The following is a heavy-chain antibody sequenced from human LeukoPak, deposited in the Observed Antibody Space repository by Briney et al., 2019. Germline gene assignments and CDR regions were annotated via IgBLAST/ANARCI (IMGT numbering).Heavy chain of an antibody. V-gene: IGHV4-4*07. Sequence: PSETLSLTCAVYGGSFSGYYWSWIRQPAGKGLEWIGRIYTSGSTNYNPSLKSRVTISVDTSKNQFSLKLSSVTAADTAVYYCAREAPTYYYDSSGYFHDAFDIWGQGTMVTVSS. J-gene: IGHJ3*02. CDR2: IYTSGST. CDR1: GGSFSGYY. CDR3: AREAPTYYYDSSGYFHDAFDI. D-gene: IGHD3-22*01.